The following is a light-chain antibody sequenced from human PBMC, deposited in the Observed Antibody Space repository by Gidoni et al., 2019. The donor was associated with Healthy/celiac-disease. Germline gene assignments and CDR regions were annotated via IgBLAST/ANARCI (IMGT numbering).Light chain of an antibody. CDR3: QQLNSYRLT. Sequence: DIQLTQSPSFLSASVGDRVTITCRASQGISSYLAWYQQKPGKAPKLLIYAASTVQSGVPSRFSGSGSGTEFTLTIISLQPEDFATYYCQQLNSYRLTFGGGTKVEIK. CDR1: QGISSY. J-gene: IGKJ4*01. CDR2: AAS. V-gene: IGKV1-9*01.